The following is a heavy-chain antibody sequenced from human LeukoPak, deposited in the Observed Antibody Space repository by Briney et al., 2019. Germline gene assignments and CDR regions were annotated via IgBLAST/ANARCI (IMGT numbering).Heavy chain of an antibody. J-gene: IGHJ4*02. D-gene: IGHD3-22*01. Sequence: ASVKVSCKASGYTFTSYDINWVRQANGQGLEWMGWMNPSSGNTGYAQRFQGRVTMTRNLFISTAYMELSSLEPEDTAVYFCTASLAYYNASGYYPFDYWGQGTLVTVSS. CDR1: GYTFTSYD. CDR3: TASLAYYNASGYYPFDY. CDR2: MNPSSGNT. V-gene: IGHV1-8*01.